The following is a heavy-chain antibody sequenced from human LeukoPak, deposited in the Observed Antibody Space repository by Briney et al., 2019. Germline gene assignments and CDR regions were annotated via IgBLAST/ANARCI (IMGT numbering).Heavy chain of an antibody. Sequence: SETLSLTCNVSGGSFTNYYWSWIRQTPEKGLEWIGQINHSGDTSYNPSLRSRVTLSVDRSKNQFSLKVTSVTAADTGVYYCARGPGTVGLSPWGLGNLVTVSS. J-gene: IGHJ5*02. CDR2: INHSGDT. V-gene: IGHV4-34*01. CDR1: GGSFTNYY. CDR3: ARGPGTVGLSP. D-gene: IGHD1/OR15-1a*01.